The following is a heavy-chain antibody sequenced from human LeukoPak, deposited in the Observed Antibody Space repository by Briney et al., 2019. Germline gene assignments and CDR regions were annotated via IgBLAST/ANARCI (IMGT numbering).Heavy chain of an antibody. CDR1: GGSISSYY. CDR2: IYYSGST. V-gene: IGHV4-59*01. D-gene: IGHD3-22*01. CDR3: AREDYYDSSGSFDY. Sequence: PSETLSLTCTVSGGSISSYYWSWIRQPPGKGLEWIGYIYYSGSTNYNPSLKSRVTISVDTSKNQFSLKLSSVTAAGTAVYYCAREDYYDSSGSFDYWGQGTLATVSS. J-gene: IGHJ4*02.